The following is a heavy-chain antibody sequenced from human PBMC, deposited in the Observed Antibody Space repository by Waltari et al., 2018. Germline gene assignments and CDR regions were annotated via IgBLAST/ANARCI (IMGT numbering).Heavy chain of an antibody. Sequence: EVQLVESGGGLVQPGGSLRLSCAASGFTFSSYAMSWVRQAPGKGLGWVSAISGSGGSTYYADSVKGRFTSSRDNSKNTLYLQMNSLRAEDTAVYYCAKSREGYIAASWFDPWGQGTLVTVSS. CDR2: ISGSGGST. V-gene: IGHV3-23*04. CDR3: AKSREGYIAASWFDP. D-gene: IGHD6-13*01. CDR1: GFTFSSYA. J-gene: IGHJ5*02.